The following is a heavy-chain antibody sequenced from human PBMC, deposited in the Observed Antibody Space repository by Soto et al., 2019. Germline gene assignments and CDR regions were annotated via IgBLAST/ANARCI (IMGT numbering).Heavy chain of an antibody. V-gene: IGHV1-3*01. Sequence: QVQLVQSGAEVKKPGASVKVSCKASGYTFTSYAMHWVRQAPGQRLEWMGWINAGNGNTKYSQKFQGRVTITRATSARTAYMELSSLRSEDTAVYYCARVDSSGWVFDYWGQGTLVTVSS. CDR3: ARVDSSGWVFDY. J-gene: IGHJ4*02. CDR1: GYTFTSYA. CDR2: INAGNGNT. D-gene: IGHD6-19*01.